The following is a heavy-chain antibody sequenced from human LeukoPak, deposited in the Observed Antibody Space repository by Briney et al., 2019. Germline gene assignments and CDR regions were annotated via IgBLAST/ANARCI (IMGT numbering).Heavy chain of an antibody. CDR1: GFTFSSYA. Sequence: QAGGSLRLSCAASGFTFSSYAMHWVRQAPGKGLEWVAVISYDGSNKYYADSVKGRFTISRDNSKNTLYLQMNSLRAEDTAVYYCARDLNTGFSYYYYGMDVWGQGTTVTVSS. CDR2: ISYDGSNK. D-gene: IGHD1-14*01. CDR3: ARDLNTGFSYYYYGMDV. V-gene: IGHV3-30-3*01. J-gene: IGHJ6*02.